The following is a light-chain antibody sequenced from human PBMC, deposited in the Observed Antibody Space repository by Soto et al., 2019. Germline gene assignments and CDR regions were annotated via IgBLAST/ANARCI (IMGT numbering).Light chain of an antibody. J-gene: IGLJ1*01. CDR3: CSSAPESTYV. CDR2: KGT. V-gene: IGLV2-23*01. CDR1: SSDVGNYKY. Sequence: QSALTQPASVSGSPGQSITISCTGTSSDVGNYKYVSWYQQHPGKAPQVIIYKGTQRPSGVSNRFSGSTSGNAASLTISALQADDEADYFCCSSAPESTYVFGTGTKVTVL.